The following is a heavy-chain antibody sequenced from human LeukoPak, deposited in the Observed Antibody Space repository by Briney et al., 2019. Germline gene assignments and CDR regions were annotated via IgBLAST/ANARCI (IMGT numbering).Heavy chain of an antibody. D-gene: IGHD3-3*01. J-gene: IGHJ5*02. CDR1: GFTFSDYY. V-gene: IGHV3-11*01. CDR3: ARDITIFGVDNRFDP. Sequence: GGSLRLSCAASGFTFSDYYMSWIRQAPGKGLEWVSYISSSGSTIYYADSVKGRFTISRDNAKNSLYLQMNSLRAEDTAVYYCARDITIFGVDNRFDPWGQGTLVTVSS. CDR2: ISSSGSTI.